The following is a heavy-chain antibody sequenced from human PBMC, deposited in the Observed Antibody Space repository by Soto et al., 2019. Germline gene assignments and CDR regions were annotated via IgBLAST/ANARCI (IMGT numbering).Heavy chain of an antibody. D-gene: IGHD2-15*01. CDR2: IIPIFGTA. J-gene: IGHJ5*02. Sequence: QVQLVQSGAEVKKPGSSVNVSCKASGGTFSSYAISWVRQAPGQGLEWMGGIIPIFGTANYAQKFQGRVTITADEYTSTAYMELSSLRSEDTAVYYCARDFQSVAAATYNWFDPWGQGTLVTVSS. CDR1: GGTFSSYA. CDR3: ARDFQSVAAATYNWFDP. V-gene: IGHV1-69*01.